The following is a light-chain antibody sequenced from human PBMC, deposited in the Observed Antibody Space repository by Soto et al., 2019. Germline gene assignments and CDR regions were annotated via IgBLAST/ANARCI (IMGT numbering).Light chain of an antibody. Sequence: DIVMTQSPDSLAVSLGERATINCKSSRSVSYTSNNENYLACYQQKPGQPPKLLISWASTRQSGVTDRLSGSGSGTDFTLTSSSLQAEDVAVYYCQQYHSSLTFGGWTKVEIK. CDR2: WAS. J-gene: IGKJ4*01. CDR1: RSVSYTSNNENY. CDR3: QQYHSSLT. V-gene: IGKV4-1*01.